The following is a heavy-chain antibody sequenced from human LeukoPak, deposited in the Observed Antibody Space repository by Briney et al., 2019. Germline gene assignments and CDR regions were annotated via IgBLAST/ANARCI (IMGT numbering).Heavy chain of an antibody. CDR2: ISGSGTDT. J-gene: IGHJ4*02. CDR1: GFTFSSYA. D-gene: IGHD4-17*01. V-gene: IGHV3-23*01. CDR3: ASRLKNPSDYGLSKYYFDS. Sequence: GGSLRLSCAASGFTFSSYAMSWVRQAPGNGLEWVSAISGSGTDTYYADSVRGRFTISRDNSKNTLYLQMNSLRAEDTAVYYCASRLKNPSDYGLSKYYFDSWGQGTLVTVSS.